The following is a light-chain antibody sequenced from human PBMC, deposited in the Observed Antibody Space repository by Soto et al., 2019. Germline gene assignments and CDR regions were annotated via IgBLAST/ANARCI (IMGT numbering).Light chain of an antibody. Sequence: QSALTQPASVSGSPGQSITISCTGTSSDVGGYNYVSWYQQHPGKAPTLMIYDVSNRPSGVSNRFSGSKSGNTASLTSSGLQAEDEADYYCSSYTSSSTRVFGGGTKLTVL. CDR3: SSYTSSSTRV. J-gene: IGLJ2*01. V-gene: IGLV2-14*01. CDR2: DVS. CDR1: SSDVGGYNY.